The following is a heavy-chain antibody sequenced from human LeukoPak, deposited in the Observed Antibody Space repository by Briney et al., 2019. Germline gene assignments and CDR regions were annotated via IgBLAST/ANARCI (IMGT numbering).Heavy chain of an antibody. CDR3: AREGWKMTTVTTSWYFDL. Sequence: PSETLSLTCTVSGGSISSGSYYWSWIRQPAGKGLEWIGRIYTSGSTNYNPSLKSRVTISVDTSKTQFSLKLSSVTAADTAVYYCAREGWKMTTVTTSWYFDLWGRGTLVTVSS. CDR1: GGSISSGSYY. CDR2: IYTSGST. J-gene: IGHJ2*01. D-gene: IGHD4-17*01. V-gene: IGHV4-61*02.